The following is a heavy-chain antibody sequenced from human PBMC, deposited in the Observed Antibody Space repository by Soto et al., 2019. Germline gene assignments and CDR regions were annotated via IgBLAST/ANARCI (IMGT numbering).Heavy chain of an antibody. D-gene: IGHD1-1*01. CDR3: ARNSWNAPPAFDF. V-gene: IGHV6-1*01. CDR1: GNNGSTNSAG. CDR2: TYYRSKWNN. Sequence: SQTLSLTCVISGNNGSTNSAGWNWIRQSPSRGLEWLGRTYYRSKWNNDYAASVKSRISVNPDTSKNQFSLHLNSVTPEDTGVYYCARNSWNAPPAFDFWGQGIQVTVSA. J-gene: IGHJ4*02.